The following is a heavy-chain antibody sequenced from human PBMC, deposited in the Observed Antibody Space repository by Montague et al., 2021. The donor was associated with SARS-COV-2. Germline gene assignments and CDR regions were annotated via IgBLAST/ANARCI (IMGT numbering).Heavy chain of an antibody. CDR2: IYYSGST. Sequence: SETLSLTCTVSGGSISSSSYYWGWIRQPPGKGLEWIGSIYYSGSTYYNPSLKSRVTISVDTSKNQFSLKLSSVTAADTAVYYCARQRDQVLFDEWFDHWGQGTLVTVSS. CDR3: ARQRDQVLFDEWFDH. V-gene: IGHV4-39*01. J-gene: IGHJ5*02. CDR1: GGSISSSSYY. D-gene: IGHD2-2*01.